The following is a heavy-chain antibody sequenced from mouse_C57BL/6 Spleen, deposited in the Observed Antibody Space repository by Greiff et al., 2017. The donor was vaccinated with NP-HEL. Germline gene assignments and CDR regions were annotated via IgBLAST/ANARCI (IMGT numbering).Heavy chain of an antibody. CDR2: IYPGSGNT. V-gene: IGHV1-76*01. CDR1: GYTFTDYY. Sequence: VKLQQSGAELVRPGASVKLSCKASGYTFTDYYINWVKQRPGQGLEWIARIYPGSGNTYYNEKFKGKATLTAEKSSSTAYMQLSSLTSEDSAVYFCARRGYAMDYWGQGTSVTVSS. J-gene: IGHJ4*01. CDR3: ARRGYAMDY.